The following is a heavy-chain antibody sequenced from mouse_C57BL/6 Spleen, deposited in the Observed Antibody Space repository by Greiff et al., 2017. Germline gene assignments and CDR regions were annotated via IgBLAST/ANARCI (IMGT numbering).Heavy chain of an antibody. CDR2: ISYSGST. D-gene: IGHD2-4*01. CDR1: GYSITSGYD. Sequence: EVKVEESGPGMVKPSQSLSLTCTVTGYSITSGYDWHWIRHFPGNKLEWMGYISYSGSTNYNPSLKSRISITHDTSKNHFFLKLNSVTTEDTATYYCARYDYDNYAMDYWGQGTSVTVSS. CDR3: ARYDYDNYAMDY. J-gene: IGHJ4*01. V-gene: IGHV3-1*01.